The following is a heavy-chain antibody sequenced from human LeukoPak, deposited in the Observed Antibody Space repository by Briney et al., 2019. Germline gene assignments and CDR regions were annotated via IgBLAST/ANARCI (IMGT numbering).Heavy chain of an antibody. J-gene: IGHJ4*02. CDR1: GFTFDDYG. CDR3: AKGGFGDPSDY. CDR2: INWNGGRT. Sequence: GGSLRLSCAASGFTFDDYGMNWVRQAPGKGLEWVSGINWNGGRTGYADSVKGRFTISRDNAKNSLYLQKNSLRAEDTALYYCAKGGFGDPSDYWGQGTLVTVSS. V-gene: IGHV3-20*04. D-gene: IGHD4-17*01.